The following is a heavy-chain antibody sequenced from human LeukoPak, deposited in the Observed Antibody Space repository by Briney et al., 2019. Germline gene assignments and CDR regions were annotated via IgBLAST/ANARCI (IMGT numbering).Heavy chain of an antibody. J-gene: IGHJ4*02. CDR3: AKDPGYSSSWPYFDY. CDR1: GFTFSSYG. D-gene: IGHD6-13*01. Sequence: GGSLRLSCAASGFTFSSYGMHWVRQAPGKGLEWVAVISYDGSNKYYADSVKGRFTISRDNSKNTLYLQMNSLRAEDTAVYYCAKDPGYSSSWPYFDYWGQGTLVTVSS. CDR2: ISYDGSNK. V-gene: IGHV3-30*18.